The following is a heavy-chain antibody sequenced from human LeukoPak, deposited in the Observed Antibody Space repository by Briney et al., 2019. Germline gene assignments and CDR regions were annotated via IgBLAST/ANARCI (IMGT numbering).Heavy chain of an antibody. Sequence: GGSLRLSCAASGFTFSSYWMHWVRQASGKGLEWVGRIRSKANSYATAYAASVKGRFTISRDDSKNTAYLQMNSLKTEDTAVYYCTRRGDSSAHWGQGTLVTVSS. D-gene: IGHD3-22*01. CDR3: TRRGDSSAH. J-gene: IGHJ4*02. V-gene: IGHV3-73*01. CDR2: IRSKANSYAT. CDR1: GFTFSSYW.